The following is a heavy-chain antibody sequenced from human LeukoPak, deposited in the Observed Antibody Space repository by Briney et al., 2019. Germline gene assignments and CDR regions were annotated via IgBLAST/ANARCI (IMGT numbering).Heavy chain of an antibody. CDR3: ARDTYGGSYFPLPY. CDR2: LGPKSGAT. J-gene: IGHJ4*02. V-gene: IGHV1-2*02. Sequence: ASGKVCCKASEYTFSGYYIHWVQQTPGQGLEWMGWLGPKSGATKYAQKFQGRVTLTRDLSLSTAYMDLNSLTSDDTAVYYCARDTYGGSYFPLPYWGQGTLVTVFS. D-gene: IGHD1-26*01. CDR1: EYTFSGYY.